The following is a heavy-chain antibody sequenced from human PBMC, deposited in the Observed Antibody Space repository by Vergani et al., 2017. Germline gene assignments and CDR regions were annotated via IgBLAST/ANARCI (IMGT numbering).Heavy chain of an antibody. V-gene: IGHV4-59*12. CDR3: AREERNYDSSGYYRLIDY. Sequence: QVQLQESGPGLVKLSETLSLTCTVSGGSISSYYWSWIRQPPGKGLEWSGYIYYSGSTNYNPALKSRVTISVDTSKNQFSLKLSPVTAADTAVYYCAREERNYDSSGYYRLIDYWGQGTLVTGSS. CDR2: IYYSGST. J-gene: IGHJ4*02. CDR1: GGSISSYY. D-gene: IGHD3-22*01.